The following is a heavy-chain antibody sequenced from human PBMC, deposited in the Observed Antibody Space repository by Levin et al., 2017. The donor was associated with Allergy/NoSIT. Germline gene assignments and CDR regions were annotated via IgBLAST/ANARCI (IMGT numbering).Heavy chain of an antibody. V-gene: IGHV3-33*01. J-gene: IGHJ4*02. CDR2: IWYNGNNK. CDR3: ARDQDDILTGPSHYFDY. Sequence: GGSLRLSCAASGFTFSSYDMHWVRQAPGKGLERVAIIWYNGNNKNYADSVKGRFTISRDNSKNTLYLQMNSLRAEDTAVYYCARDQDDILTGPSHYFDYWGQGTLVTVSS. CDR1: GFTFSSYD. D-gene: IGHD3-9*01.